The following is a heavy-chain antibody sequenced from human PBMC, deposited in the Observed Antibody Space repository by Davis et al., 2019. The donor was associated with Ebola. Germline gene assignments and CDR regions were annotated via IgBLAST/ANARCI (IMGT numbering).Heavy chain of an antibody. V-gene: IGHV1-2*02. J-gene: IGHJ4*02. D-gene: IGHD2/OR15-2a*01. Sequence: ASVKVSCKASGYTFTGYYMHWVRQAPGQGLEWMGWINPNSGGTNYAQKFQGRVTMTRDTSISTAYMELSRLRSDDTAVYYCARDVSTWPFFDYWGQGTLVTVSS. CDR2: INPNSGGT. CDR3: ARDVSTWPFFDY. CDR1: GYTFTGYY.